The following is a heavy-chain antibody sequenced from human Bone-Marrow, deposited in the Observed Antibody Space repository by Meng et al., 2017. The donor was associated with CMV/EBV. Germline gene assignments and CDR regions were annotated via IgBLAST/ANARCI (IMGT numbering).Heavy chain of an antibody. V-gene: IGHV3-23*01. D-gene: IGHD1-26*01. J-gene: IGHJ4*02. CDR3: AREQLVGATSSLSFDY. CDR2: ISGSGVST. Sequence: GESLKISCAASGFTFSSYAMSWVRQAPGKGLEWVSTISGSGVSTYYADSVKGRFTISRDNSKNTLYLQMNSLRAEDTAVYYCAREQLVGATSSLSFDYWGQGTLVTVSS. CDR1: GFTFSSYA.